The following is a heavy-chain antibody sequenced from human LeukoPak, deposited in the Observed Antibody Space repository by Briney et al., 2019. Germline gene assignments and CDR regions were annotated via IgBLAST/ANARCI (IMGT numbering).Heavy chain of an antibody. V-gene: IGHV3-7*03. J-gene: IGHJ4*02. CDR2: IKQDGSEK. D-gene: IGHD3-3*01. Sequence: GGSLRLSCAASGFTFSTYAMNWVRQAPGKGLEWVANIKQDGSEKYYVDSVKGRFTISRDNSKNTLYLQMNSLRAEDTAVYYCAKDRNFGVVNPNDYWGQGTLVTVSS. CDR1: GFTFSTYA. CDR3: AKDRNFGVVNPNDY.